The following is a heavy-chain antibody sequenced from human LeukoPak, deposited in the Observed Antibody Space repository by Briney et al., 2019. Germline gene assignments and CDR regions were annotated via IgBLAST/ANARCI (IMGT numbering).Heavy chain of an antibody. V-gene: IGHV3-23*01. CDR2: VSGDGVST. D-gene: IGHD6-19*01. CDR3: AKDGSGWYQDY. Sequence: GGSLRLSCAASEFTFSNYAMSWVRQAPGKGLEWVSAVSGDGVSTYYADSVKGRFTISRDSSKNTLYLQMNSLRAEDTAVYYCAKDGSGWYQDYWGQGTLVTVSS. CDR1: EFTFSNYA. J-gene: IGHJ4*02.